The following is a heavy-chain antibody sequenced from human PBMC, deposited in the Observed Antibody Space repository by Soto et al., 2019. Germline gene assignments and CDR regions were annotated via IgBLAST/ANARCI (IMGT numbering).Heavy chain of an antibody. J-gene: IGHJ4*02. D-gene: IGHD3-22*01. CDR3: AKMETNYDSSGLDY. V-gene: IGHV3-23*01. CDR1: GFTFSICA. CDR2: ISASGGNT. Sequence: ESGGGLVQPGGSLRLSCAPSGFTFSICAMSWVRQAPGKGLEWVSTISASGGNTYYADSVKGRFAISRDNSESTLYLQMNRLRAGDTALYYCAKMETNYDSSGLDYWGQGTLVTVSS.